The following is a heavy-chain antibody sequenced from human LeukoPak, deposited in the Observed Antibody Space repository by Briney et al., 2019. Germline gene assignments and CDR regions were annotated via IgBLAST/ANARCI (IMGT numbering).Heavy chain of an antibody. CDR2: IYWDDDK. J-gene: IGHJ4*02. D-gene: IGHD2-15*01. V-gene: IGHV2-5*02. Sequence: SGPTLVNPTQTLTLTCTFSGFSLSITGVGVGWIRQPPGKALEWLALIYWDDDKHYSPSLKSRLTNTKDTSKNQVVLTMTNMETVDTATYYCVHSLRVVAGKYYFDYWGQGTLVTVSS. CDR3: VHSLRVVAGKYYFDY. CDR1: GFSLSITGVG.